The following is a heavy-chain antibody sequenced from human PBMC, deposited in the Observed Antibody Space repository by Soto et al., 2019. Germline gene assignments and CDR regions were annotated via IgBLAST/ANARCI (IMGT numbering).Heavy chain of an antibody. CDR1: GFTFSSYA. CDR3: ALGGYYGDPGSDWFDP. D-gene: IGHD4-17*01. V-gene: IGHV3-23*01. CDR2: ISGSGGST. J-gene: IGHJ5*02. Sequence: EVQLLESGGGLVQPGGSLRLSCAASGFTFSSYAMSWVRQAPGKGLEWVSAISGSGGSTYYADSVKGRFTISRDNSNNALYLQMNRLRAEDTAVYYCALGGYYGDPGSDWFDPWGQGTLVTVSS.